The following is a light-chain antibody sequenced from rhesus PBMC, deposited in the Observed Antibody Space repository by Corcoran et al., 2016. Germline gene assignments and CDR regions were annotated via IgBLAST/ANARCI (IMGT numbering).Light chain of an antibody. CDR3: CSYAGSLTFYI. Sequence: QAALTQPRSVSGSPGQSITISCTGTGSDIGGYTFVSWYQQHPGTAPKLMIYEVTKRPSGVSQRFSGSKSGNTASLTISGLQAEDEAYDFCCSYAGSLTFYIFGAGTRLTVL. CDR1: GSDIGGYTF. J-gene: IGLJ1*01. V-gene: IGLV2-32*01. CDR2: EVT.